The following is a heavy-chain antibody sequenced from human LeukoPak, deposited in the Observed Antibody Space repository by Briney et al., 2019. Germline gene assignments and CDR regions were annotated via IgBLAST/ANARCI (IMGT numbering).Heavy chain of an antibody. Sequence: ASVKVSCKASGYTFTSYGISWVRQAPGQGLEWMGWISAYNGNTSYAQKLQGRVTMTTDTSTSTAYMELRSLRSDDTAVYYCARGAPIIANSGSYVLFDYWGQGTLVTVSS. V-gene: IGHV1-18*01. CDR1: GYTFTSYG. D-gene: IGHD1-26*01. CDR2: ISAYNGNT. J-gene: IGHJ4*02. CDR3: ARGAPIIANSGSYVLFDY.